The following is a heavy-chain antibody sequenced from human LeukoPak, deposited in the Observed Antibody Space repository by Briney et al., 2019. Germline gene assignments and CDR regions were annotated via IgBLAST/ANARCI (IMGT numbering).Heavy chain of an antibody. Sequence: GGSLRLSCEASGFTFSTYGMHWVRQAPGKGLEWVAIISFDENNKYYADSVKGRFTISRDNAKNSLYLQMNSLRAEDTAVYYCARGQKPRFGYSYGYRDYWGQGTLVTVSS. CDR1: GFTFSTYG. CDR3: ARGQKPRFGYSYGYRDY. CDR2: ISFDENNK. J-gene: IGHJ4*02. V-gene: IGHV3-30*03. D-gene: IGHD5-18*01.